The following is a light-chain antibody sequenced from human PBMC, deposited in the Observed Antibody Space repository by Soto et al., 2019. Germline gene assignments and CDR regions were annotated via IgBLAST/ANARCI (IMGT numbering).Light chain of an antibody. CDR1: SSDVGGYDY. CDR3: CSYAGSNTLV. V-gene: IGLV2-11*01. CDR2: DVS. J-gene: IGLJ2*01. Sequence: QSALTQPRSVSGSPGQSVSISCTGTSSDVGGYDYVSWYQQHPGKAPKVKIYDVSQRPSGVPDRFSGSKSGNTASLTISGLLAEDEADYYCCSYAGSNTLVFGGGTKVTVL.